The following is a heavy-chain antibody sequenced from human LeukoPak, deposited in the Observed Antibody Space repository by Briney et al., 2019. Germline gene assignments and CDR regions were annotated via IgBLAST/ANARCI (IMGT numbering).Heavy chain of an antibody. D-gene: IGHD1-26*01. J-gene: IGHJ5*02. CDR1: GYTFTSYD. CDR2: MNPNSGNT. Sequence: ASVKVSCKASGYTFTSYDINWVRQATGQGLEWMGWMNPNSGNTGYAQKFQGRVTMTRNTSISTAYMELSSLRSEDTAVYYCARAESGSYPMWPSAFDPWGQGTLVTVSS. V-gene: IGHV1-8*01. CDR3: ARAESGSYPMWPSAFDP.